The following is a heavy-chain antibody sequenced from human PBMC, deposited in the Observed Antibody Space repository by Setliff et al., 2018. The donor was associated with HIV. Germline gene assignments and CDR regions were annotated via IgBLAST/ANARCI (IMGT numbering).Heavy chain of an antibody. CDR3: SRGTTPLGWFDP. V-gene: IGHV1-69*10. CDR2: IIPILGIA. CDR1: GGTFSSYA. Sequence: SVKVSCKASGGTFSSYAISWVRQAPGQGLEWMGGIIPILGIANYAQKFQGRVTITADKSTSTAYMELRSPRSDDTAVYYCSRGTTPLGWFDPWGQGTLVTVSS. D-gene: IGHD2-2*01. J-gene: IGHJ5*02.